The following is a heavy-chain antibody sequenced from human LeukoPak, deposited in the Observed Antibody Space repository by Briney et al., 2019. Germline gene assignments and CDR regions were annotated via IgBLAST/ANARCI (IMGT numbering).Heavy chain of an antibody. Sequence: GGSLRLSCAASGFTFSSYGMHWVRQAPGKGLEWVAVIWYDGGNKYYADSVKGRFTISRDNSKNTLYLQMNSLRAEDTAVYYCARNPSGAVAADYWGQGTLVTVSS. D-gene: IGHD6-19*01. J-gene: IGHJ4*02. CDR2: IWYDGGNK. V-gene: IGHV3-33*01. CDR1: GFTFSSYG. CDR3: ARNPSGAVAADY.